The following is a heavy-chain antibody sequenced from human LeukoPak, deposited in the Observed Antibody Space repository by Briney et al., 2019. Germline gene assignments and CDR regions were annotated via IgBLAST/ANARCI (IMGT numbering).Heavy chain of an antibody. J-gene: IGHJ6*03. CDR1: GYTFSGYY. CDR3: ARDGANKVLGVQYYYMDV. D-gene: IGHD3-10*01. V-gene: IGHV1-2*06. Sequence: ASVKVSCKASGYTFSGYYMHWVRQAPGQGVEWMGRINPNSGGTNYAQKFQGRVTMTRDTSIGTAYMELSSLTSDDTAVYYCARDGANKVLGVQYYYMDVWGKGTTVTVSS. CDR2: INPNSGGT.